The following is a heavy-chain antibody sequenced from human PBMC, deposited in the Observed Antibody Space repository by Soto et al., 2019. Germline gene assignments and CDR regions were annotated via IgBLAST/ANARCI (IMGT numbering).Heavy chain of an antibody. J-gene: IGHJ6*02. D-gene: IGHD3-3*01. Sequence: GGSLRLSCAASGFTFSSYSMNWVRQAPGKGLEWVSYISSSSSTIYYADSVKGRFTISRDNAKNSLYLQMNSRRDEDTAVYYCARDWGFPSIFGVVIIPPGPGTRGDYYYYGMDVWGQGTTVTVSS. CDR3: ARDWGFPSIFGVVIIPPGPGTRGDYYYYGMDV. CDR2: ISSSSSTI. CDR1: GFTFSSYS. V-gene: IGHV3-48*02.